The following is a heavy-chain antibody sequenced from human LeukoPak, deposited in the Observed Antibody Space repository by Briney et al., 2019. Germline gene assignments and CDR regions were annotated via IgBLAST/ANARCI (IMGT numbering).Heavy chain of an antibody. D-gene: IGHD2-21*02. V-gene: IGHV1-46*01. J-gene: IGHJ6*03. CDR3: ARGLRGRMVTMDYYYYMDV. CDR1: GYTFTSYY. Sequence: ASVKVSCKASGYTFTSYYMHWVRQAPGQGLEWMGIINPSGGSTSYAQKFQGRVTMTRDMSTSTVYMELSSLTSDDTGVYYCARGLRGRMVTMDYYYYMDVWGKGTTVTISS. CDR2: INPSGGST.